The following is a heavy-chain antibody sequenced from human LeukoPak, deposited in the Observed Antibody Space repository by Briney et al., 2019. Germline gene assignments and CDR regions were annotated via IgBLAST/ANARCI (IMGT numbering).Heavy chain of an antibody. V-gene: IGHV3-23*01. J-gene: IGHJ5*02. CDR3: AKVRFRQLWSPNWFDP. D-gene: IGHD5-18*01. CDR2: ISGSGGST. Sequence: PGGSLRLSCAASGFTFSSYAMSWVRQAPGKGPEWVSAISGSGGSTYYADSVKGRFTISRDNSKNTLYLQMNSLRAEDTAVYYCAKVRFRQLWSPNWFDPWGQGTLVTVSS. CDR1: GFTFSSYA.